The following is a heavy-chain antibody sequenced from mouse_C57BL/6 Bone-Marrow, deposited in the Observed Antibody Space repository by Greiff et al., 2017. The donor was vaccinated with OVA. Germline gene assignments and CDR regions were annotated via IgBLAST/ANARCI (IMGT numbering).Heavy chain of an antibody. CDR3: TMGSTFY. Sequence: VQLQQSGAELVRPGASVKLSCTASGFNIKDDYMHWVKQRPEQGLEWIGWIDPENGDTEYASKFQGKATITADTSSNPACLQLSSLTSEDTAVYYYTMGSTFYWGQGTTLTVSS. D-gene: IGHD1-1*01. V-gene: IGHV14-4*01. J-gene: IGHJ2*01. CDR1: GFNIKDDY. CDR2: IDPENGDT.